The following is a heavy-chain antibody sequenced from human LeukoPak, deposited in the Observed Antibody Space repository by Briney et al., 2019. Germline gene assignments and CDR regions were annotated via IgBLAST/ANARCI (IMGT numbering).Heavy chain of an antibody. CDR3: ATDSYSYGYNWFDP. CDR1: GYTFTSYY. Sequence: ASVKVSCKASGYTFTSYYMHWVRQAPGQGLEWMGIINPSGGSTSYAQKFQGRVTMTEDTSTDTAYMELSSLRSEDTAVYYCATDSYSYGYNWFDPWGQGTLVTVSS. D-gene: IGHD5-18*01. CDR2: INPSGGST. J-gene: IGHJ5*02. V-gene: IGHV1-46*01.